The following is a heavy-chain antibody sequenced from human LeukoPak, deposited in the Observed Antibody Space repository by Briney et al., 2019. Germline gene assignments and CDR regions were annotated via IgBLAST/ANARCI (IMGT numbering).Heavy chain of an antibody. CDR2: INPNSGGT. V-gene: IGHV1-2*02. J-gene: IGHJ6*03. Sequence: ASVKVSCKASGYTFTGYYMHWVRQAPGQGLEWMGWINPNSGGTNYAQKFQGRVTITRNTSISTAYMELSSLRSEDTAVYYCARGDKYYYDSSGYPPHYYYYMDVWGKGTTVTVSS. CDR1: GYTFTGYY. CDR3: ARGDKYYYDSSGYPPHYYYYMDV. D-gene: IGHD3-22*01.